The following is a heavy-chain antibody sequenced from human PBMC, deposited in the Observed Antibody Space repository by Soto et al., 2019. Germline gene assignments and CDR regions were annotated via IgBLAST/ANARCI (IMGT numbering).Heavy chain of an antibody. CDR1: GFSLNTRGVG. J-gene: IGHJ4*02. Sequence: QITLKESGPTLVKPTQTLTLTCAFSGFSLNTRGVGVGWIRQPPGKALQWLALIYWDNDKRYSPSLKSRLTIPQDTPKNHVVLMMTDMDPVDTATYYCAHHNYYASGSIYWGQGTLVTVSS. CDR2: IYWDNDK. V-gene: IGHV2-5*02. D-gene: IGHD3-10*01. CDR3: AHHNYYASGSIY.